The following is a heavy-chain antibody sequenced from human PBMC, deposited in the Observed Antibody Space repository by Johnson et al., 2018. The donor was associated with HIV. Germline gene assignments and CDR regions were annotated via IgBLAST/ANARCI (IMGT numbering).Heavy chain of an antibody. CDR1: GFTFDEYA. CDR3: AKNNQVWGLLPVDAFDI. J-gene: IGHJ3*02. V-gene: IGHV3-9*01. CDR2: ISWNGDTL. Sequence: VQLVESGGGLVQPGRSLRLSCAASGFTFDEYAMHWVRQAPGKGLEWVSGISWNGDTLDYADSVKGRFNISRDNAKNTLYLQVNSLRPEDTAVYYCAKNNQVWGLLPVDAFDIWGQGTLITVSS. D-gene: IGHD1-26*01.